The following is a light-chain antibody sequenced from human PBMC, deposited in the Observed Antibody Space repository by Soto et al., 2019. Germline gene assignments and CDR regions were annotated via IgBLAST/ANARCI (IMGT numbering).Light chain of an antibody. CDR3: QQYKNCPAWT. J-gene: IGKJ1*01. CDR2: GAS. CDR1: QSVSSN. V-gene: IGKV3-15*01. Sequence: EIVMTQSPATLSVSPGERATLSCRASQSVSSNLAWYQQKPGQAPRLLIYGASTRATGIPARLIGSGSGTEFTLTISNLQYDDFAVYDCQQYKNCPAWTCGQGTSVDIK.